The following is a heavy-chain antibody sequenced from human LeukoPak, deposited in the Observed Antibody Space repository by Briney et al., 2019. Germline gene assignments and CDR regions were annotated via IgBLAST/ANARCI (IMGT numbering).Heavy chain of an antibody. D-gene: IGHD3-22*01. CDR3: AGALFHYDSSGYDMGAYDI. CDR1: GGTFSNYA. J-gene: IGHJ3*02. Sequence: GASVKVACEASGGTFSNYALSWVRQAPGRGLEWMGGTTPIFGSAEYAQYFQGRVTVTTDESTSTAYMEMSSLRSDDTAVYYCAGALFHYDSSGYDMGAYDIWGQGTMVTVSS. V-gene: IGHV1-69*05. CDR2: TTPIFGSA.